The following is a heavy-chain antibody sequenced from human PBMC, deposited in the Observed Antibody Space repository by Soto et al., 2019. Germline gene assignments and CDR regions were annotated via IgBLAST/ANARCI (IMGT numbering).Heavy chain of an antibody. CDR1: GGSISSYY. J-gene: IGHJ4*02. CDR2: MYNSGST. CDR3: ASMGYHYGSGSYPLDY. D-gene: IGHD3-10*01. V-gene: IGHV4-59*08. Sequence: QVQLQESGPGLVKPSETLSLTCTVSGGSISSYYWTWIRQPPGKGLEWIGFMYNSGSTHYNPSLERRVSISVVTSKTQLSLNLRSVTAADTAVYYCASMGYHYGSGSYPLDYWGQGTLVTVSS.